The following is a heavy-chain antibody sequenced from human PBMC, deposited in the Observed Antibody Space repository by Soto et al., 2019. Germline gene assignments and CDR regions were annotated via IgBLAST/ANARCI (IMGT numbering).Heavy chain of an antibody. Sequence: QVQLVESGGGVVQPGRSLRLSCAASGFTFSSYAMHWVRQAPGKGLEWVAVISYDGSNKYYADSVKGRFTISRDNSKNTLYLQMNSLRAEDTAVYYCDILTGYGRGPQNYGMDVW. V-gene: IGHV3-30-3*01. CDR1: GFTFSSYA. CDR2: ISYDGSNK. J-gene: IGHJ6*01. CDR3: DILTGYGRGPQNYGMDV. D-gene: IGHD3-9*01.